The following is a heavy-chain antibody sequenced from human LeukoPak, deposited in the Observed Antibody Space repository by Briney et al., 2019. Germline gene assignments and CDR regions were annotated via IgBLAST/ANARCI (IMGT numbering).Heavy chain of an antibody. CDR3: ARDSYYDSSGFFDY. D-gene: IGHD3-22*01. Sequence: ASVKVSCKASDYTFSSYGISWVRQAPGQGLEWMGWISGYNGNTHYAQKLQGRVTMTTDTSTSTAYMELRSLRSDDTAVYYCARDSYYDSSGFFDYWGRGTLVTVSS. CDR1: DYTFSSYG. V-gene: IGHV1-18*01. J-gene: IGHJ4*02. CDR2: ISGYNGNT.